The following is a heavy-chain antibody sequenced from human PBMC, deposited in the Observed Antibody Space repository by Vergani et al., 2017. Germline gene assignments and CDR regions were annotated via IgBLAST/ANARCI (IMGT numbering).Heavy chain of an antibody. CDR1: GDSVSSSSAA. V-gene: IGHV6-1*01. CDR3: AREWEQQLSN. J-gene: IGHJ4*02. D-gene: IGHD6-13*01. Sequence: QVQLQPSGPGLVKPSQTLLLTCSLSGDSVSSSSAALNLIRQSPSRGLEWLGRTYYRSKWYNDYAVSVKSRITINPDTSKNQFSLQLNSVTPEVTAVYYCAREWEQQLSNWGQGTLVTVSS. CDR2: TYYRSKWYN.